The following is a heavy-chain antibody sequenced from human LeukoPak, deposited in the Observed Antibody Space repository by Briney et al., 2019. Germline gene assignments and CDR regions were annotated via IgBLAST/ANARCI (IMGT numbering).Heavy chain of an antibody. V-gene: IGHV4-34*01. CDR1: GFTFDDYG. CDR2: INHSGST. Sequence: PGGSLRLSCAASGFTFDDYGMSWVRQAPGKGLEWIGEINHSGSTNYNPSLKSRVTISVDTSKNQFSLKLSSVTAADTAVYYCARGIQLWFSTRHNWFDPWGQGTLVTVSS. CDR3: ARGIQLWFSTRHNWFDP. J-gene: IGHJ5*02. D-gene: IGHD5-18*01.